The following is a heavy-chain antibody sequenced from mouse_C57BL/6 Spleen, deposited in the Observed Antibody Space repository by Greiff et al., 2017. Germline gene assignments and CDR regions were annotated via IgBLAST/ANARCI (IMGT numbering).Heavy chain of an antibody. D-gene: IGHD1-1*01. Sequence: QVQLQESGAELMKPGASVKLSCKATGYTFTGYWMEWVKQRPGRGLEWIGGIVPGSGGTNYNEKFKGKATFTADTPSSTAYMQLSSLTTEDSAVYYCARGSPSWFAYWGQGTLVTVSA. CDR1: GYTFTGYW. J-gene: IGHJ3*01. CDR3: ARGSPSWFAY. V-gene: IGHV1-9*01. CDR2: IVPGSGGT.